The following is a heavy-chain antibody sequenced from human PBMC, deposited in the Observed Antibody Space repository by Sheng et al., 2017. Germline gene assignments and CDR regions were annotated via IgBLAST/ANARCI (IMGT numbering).Heavy chain of an antibody. D-gene: IGHD3-3*01. V-gene: IGHV1-69*04. CDR2: IIPILGIA. CDR3: ARATVLRFLEWLKGNYYMDV. J-gene: IGHJ6*03. Sequence: QVQLVQSGAEVKKPGSSVKVSCKASGGTFSSYAISWVRQAPGQGLEWMGGIIPILGIANYAQKFQGRVTITADKSTSTAYMELSSLRSEDTAVYYCARATVLRFLEWLKGNYYMDVWGKGTTVTVSS. CDR1: GGTFSSYA.